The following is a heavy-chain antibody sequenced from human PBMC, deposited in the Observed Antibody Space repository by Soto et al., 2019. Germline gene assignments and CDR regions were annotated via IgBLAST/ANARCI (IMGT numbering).Heavy chain of an antibody. D-gene: IGHD4-17*01. J-gene: IGHJ5*02. CDR3: ARVDYGDYPWFDP. CDR2: IYYNGTT. V-gene: IGHV4-61*03. CDR1: GGSVNSYTYY. Sequence: HVQLQESGPGLVKPSETLSLTCAVSGGSVNSYTYYWSWIRQPPGKVLESIGHIYYNGTTYYNPSLKRRVTLSVDTSKNHFSLKMRSVTAADTAVYYCARVDYGDYPWFDPWGQGTLVTVSS.